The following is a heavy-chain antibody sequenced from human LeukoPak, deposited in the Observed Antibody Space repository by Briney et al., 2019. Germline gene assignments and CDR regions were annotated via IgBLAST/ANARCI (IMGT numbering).Heavy chain of an antibody. CDR3: AKVFQFPMELWFNDAFDI. CDR2: ISYDGSNK. J-gene: IGHJ3*02. D-gene: IGHD5-18*01. Sequence: GGSLRLSCAASGFTFSSYGMHWVRQAPGKGLEWVAVISYDGSNKYYADSVKGRFTISRDNSKNTLYLQMNSLRAEDTAVYYCAKVFQFPMELWFNDAFDIWGQGTMVTVSS. V-gene: IGHV3-30*18. CDR1: GFTFSSYG.